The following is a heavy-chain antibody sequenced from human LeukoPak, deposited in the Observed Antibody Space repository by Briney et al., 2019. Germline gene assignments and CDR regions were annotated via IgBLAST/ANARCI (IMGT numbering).Heavy chain of an antibody. D-gene: IGHD2-2*02. CDR2: IYYSGST. J-gene: IGHJ4*02. V-gene: IGHV4-31*03. CDR1: GGSISSGGYY. CDR3: ARVGVPAAIIYYFDY. Sequence: SETLSLTCTVSGGSISSGGYYWSWIRQHPGKGLEWIGYIYYSGSTYYNPSLKSRVTISVDTSKNQFSLKLSSVTAADTAVYYCARVGVPAAIIYYFDYWGQGTLVTVSS.